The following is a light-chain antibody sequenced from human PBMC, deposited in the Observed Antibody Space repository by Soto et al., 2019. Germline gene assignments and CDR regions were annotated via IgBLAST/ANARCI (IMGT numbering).Light chain of an antibody. Sequence: EIVLTQSPATLSLSPGERATLSCRASQSVSSYLAWYQQKPGQAPSLLIYDASNRATGIPARFSGSGSGTDFTLTISSLEPEDFAVYYCQQRSNWPPKYTFGQGTKLAIK. J-gene: IGKJ2*01. CDR2: DAS. CDR1: QSVSSY. CDR3: QQRSNWPPKYT. V-gene: IGKV3-11*01.